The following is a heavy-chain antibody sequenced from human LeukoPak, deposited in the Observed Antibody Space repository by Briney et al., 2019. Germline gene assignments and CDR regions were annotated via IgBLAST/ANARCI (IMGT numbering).Heavy chain of an antibody. J-gene: IGHJ4*02. V-gene: IGHV3-23*01. CDR2: ISGSGGST. CDR3: AKAQNLEWLLPNYYFDY. Sequence: GGSLRLSCAASRFTFSSYAMSWVRQAPGKGLEWVSAISGSGGSTYYADSVKGRFTISRDNSKNTLYLQMNSLRAEDTAVYYCAKAQNLEWLLPNYYFDYWGQGTLVTVSS. CDR1: RFTFSSYA. D-gene: IGHD3-3*01.